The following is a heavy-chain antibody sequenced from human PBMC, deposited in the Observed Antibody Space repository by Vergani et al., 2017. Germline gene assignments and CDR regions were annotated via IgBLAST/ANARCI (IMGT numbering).Heavy chain of an antibody. CDR1: GYTFTSYS. V-gene: IGHV1-18*01. J-gene: IGHJ5*02. CDR2: ISAYNGNT. CDR3: ARDPYVTGGGFNWFDP. Sequence: QVQLVQSGAEVKKPGASVKVSCKASGYTFTSYSISWVRQAPGQGLEWMGWISAYNGNTNYAQKLQGRVTMTTDTSTSTAYRELRSLRSYDTAVYYCARDPYVTGGGFNWFDPWGQGTLVTVSS. D-gene: IGHD1-26*01.